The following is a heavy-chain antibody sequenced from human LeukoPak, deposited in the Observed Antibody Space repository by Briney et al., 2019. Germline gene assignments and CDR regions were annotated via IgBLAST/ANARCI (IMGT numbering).Heavy chain of an antibody. J-gene: IGHJ6*04. CDR3: ARDIGGSTTLRRAFDI. CDR2: ISNSGSTI. Sequence: GGSLRLSCAASGFTFSSYSMKWVRQALGKGREWVSYISNSGSTIYYADSVKGPFTISRDNAKHSLYLQMNSLRAEDTAVYYCARDIGGSTTLRRAFDIWGKGTTVTISS. D-gene: IGHD3-9*01. CDR1: GFTFSSYS. V-gene: IGHV3-48*04.